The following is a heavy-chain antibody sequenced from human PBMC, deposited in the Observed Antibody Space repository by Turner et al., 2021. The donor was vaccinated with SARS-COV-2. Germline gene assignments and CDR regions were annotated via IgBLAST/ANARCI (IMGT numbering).Heavy chain of an antibody. CDR2: IYYSGST. CDR1: GGSISSSSYY. D-gene: IGHD3-22*01. V-gene: IGHV4-39*02. J-gene: IGHJ2*01. CDR3: ATEAITMIVVANWYFDL. Sequence: QVHQWGAGLLKPSETLSLTCTVSGGSISSSSYYWRWIRQPPGKGLEWIGNIYYSGSTYYNPSLKRRVTISVDTSKNLFALKLSSVTAADTAVYYCATEAITMIVVANWYFDLWGRGTLVTVSS.